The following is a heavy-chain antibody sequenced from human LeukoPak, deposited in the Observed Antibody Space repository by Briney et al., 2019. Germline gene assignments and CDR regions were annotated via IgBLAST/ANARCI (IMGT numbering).Heavy chain of an antibody. J-gene: IGHJ4*02. Sequence: ASVKVSCKASGYTFTSYGISWVRQAPGQGLEWMGWISAYNGNTNYAQKLQGRVTMTTDTSASTAYMELSSLRSEDTTVYYCARDLAGRFDFWGQGTLVTVSS. V-gene: IGHV1-18*01. CDR2: ISAYNGNT. CDR3: ARDLAGRFDF. CDR1: GYTFTSYG. D-gene: IGHD1-26*01.